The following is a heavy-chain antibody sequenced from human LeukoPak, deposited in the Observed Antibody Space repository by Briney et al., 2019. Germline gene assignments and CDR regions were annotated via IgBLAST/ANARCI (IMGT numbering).Heavy chain of an antibody. CDR1: GDSVSSNSAA. V-gene: IGHV6-1*01. D-gene: IGHD3-3*01. CDR2: TYYRSKWYN. CDR3: ARDSRITILGDYYYGMDV. Sequence: SQTLSLTCAISGDSVSSNSAAWNWIRQSPSRGLEWLGRTYYRSKWYNDYAVSVKSRITINPDTSKNQFSLQLNSATPEDTAVYYCARDSRITILGDYYYGMDVWGQGTAVTVPS. J-gene: IGHJ6*02.